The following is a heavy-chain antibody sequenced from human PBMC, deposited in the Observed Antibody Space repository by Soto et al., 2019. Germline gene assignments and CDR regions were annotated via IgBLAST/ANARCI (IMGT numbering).Heavy chain of an antibody. Sequence: QVQLVQSGAEVKKPGASVKVSCKASGYTFTSYGISWVRQAPGQGLEWMGWISAYNGNTNYAQKLQGRVTMTTDTPTSTAYMERRSMRPDDTAVYYCVVAAEPYYFDYWGQGTLVTVSS. CDR2: ISAYNGNT. V-gene: IGHV1-18*01. D-gene: IGHD2-15*01. J-gene: IGHJ4*02. CDR3: VVAAEPYYFDY. CDR1: GYTFTSYG.